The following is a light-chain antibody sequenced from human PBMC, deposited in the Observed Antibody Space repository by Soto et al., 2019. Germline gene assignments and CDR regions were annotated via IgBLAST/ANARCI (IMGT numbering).Light chain of an antibody. V-gene: IGLV2-14*01. J-gene: IGLJ3*02. CDR3: SSYSSVTTLWV. Sequence: QSVLTQPPSVSAALGQKVTISCSGTSSDVGGYNYVSWYQQHPGKAPKLIIYEVSNRPSGVSNRFSGSKSGNTASLTVSGLQAEDEADYYCSSYSSVTTLWVFGGGTKLTVL. CDR1: SSDVGGYNY. CDR2: EVS.